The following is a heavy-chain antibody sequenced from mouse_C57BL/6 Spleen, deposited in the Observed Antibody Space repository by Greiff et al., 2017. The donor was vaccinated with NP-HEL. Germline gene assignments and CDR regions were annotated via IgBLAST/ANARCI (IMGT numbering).Heavy chain of an antibody. CDR3: ARREGYYYGSSYNAMDY. J-gene: IGHJ4*01. V-gene: IGHV5-4*01. D-gene: IGHD1-1*01. CDR1: GFTFSSYA. CDR2: ISDGGSYT. Sequence: EVQLVESGGGLVKPGGSLKLSCAASGFTFSSYAMSWVRQTPEKRLEWVATISDGGSYTYYPDNVKGRFTISRDNAKNNLYLQMSHLKSEDTAMYYCARREGYYYGSSYNAMDYWGQGTSVTVSS.